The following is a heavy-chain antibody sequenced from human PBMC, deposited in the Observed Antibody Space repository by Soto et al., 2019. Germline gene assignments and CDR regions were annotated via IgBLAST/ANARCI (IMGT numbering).Heavy chain of an antibody. Sequence: QVQLQESGPGLVKPSGTLSLTCAVSSGSISSSNWWSWVRQPPGKGLEWIGEIYHSGSTNYNPSLTRRVTMSVDKSKNQFSRKLGAVTAADTAVYYCARDDYYGSGAFDIWGQGTMVPLSS. CDR3: ARDDYYGSGAFDI. V-gene: IGHV4-4*02. J-gene: IGHJ3*02. D-gene: IGHD3-10*01. CDR2: IYHSGST. CDR1: SGSISSSNW.